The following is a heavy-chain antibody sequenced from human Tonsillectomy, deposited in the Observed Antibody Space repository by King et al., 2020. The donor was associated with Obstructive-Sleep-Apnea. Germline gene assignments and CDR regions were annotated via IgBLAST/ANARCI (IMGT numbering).Heavy chain of an antibody. V-gene: IGHV4-59*08. CDR2: IYYSGST. J-gene: IGHJ6*02. Sequence: QLQESGPGLVKPSETLSLTCTVSGGSISSYYWSWIRQPPGKGLEWIGYIYYSGSTNYNPSLKSRVTISVDTSKNQFSLKLSSVTAADTAVYYCARQVNSLRYFAWLPQAGMDVWGQGTTVTVSS. CDR1: GGSISSYY. D-gene: IGHD3-9*01. CDR3: ARQVNSLRYFAWLPQAGMDV.